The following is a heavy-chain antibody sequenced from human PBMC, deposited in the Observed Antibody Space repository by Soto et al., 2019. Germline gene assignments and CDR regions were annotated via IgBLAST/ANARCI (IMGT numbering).Heavy chain of an antibody. CDR2: INSDGSST. Sequence: EVQLVESGGGLVQPGGSLRLSCAASGFTFSSYWIHWVRQAPGKGLVWVSRINSDGSSTSYADSVKGRFTISRDNAKNTLYLQMTSLRAEDTAVYYCARARPFYDYVWGRYRYEGSYFDYWGQGTLVTVSS. CDR3: ARARPFYDYVWGRYRYEGSYFDY. V-gene: IGHV3-74*01. D-gene: IGHD3-16*02. J-gene: IGHJ4*02. CDR1: GFTFSSYW.